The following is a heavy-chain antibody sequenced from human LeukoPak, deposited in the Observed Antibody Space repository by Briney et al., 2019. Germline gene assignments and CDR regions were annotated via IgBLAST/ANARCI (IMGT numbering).Heavy chain of an antibody. V-gene: IGHV3-30*03. CDR2: ISYDGSNK. J-gene: IGHJ6*02. Sequence: GGSLRLSCAASGFTFSSYGMHWVRQAPGKGLEWVAVISYDGSNKYYADSVKGRFTISRDNSKNTLYLQMNSLRAEDTAVYFCARGGHCSTTSCSNYDGMDVWGQGTTLTVSS. CDR1: GFTFSSYG. CDR3: ARGGHCSTTSCSNYDGMDV. D-gene: IGHD2-2*01.